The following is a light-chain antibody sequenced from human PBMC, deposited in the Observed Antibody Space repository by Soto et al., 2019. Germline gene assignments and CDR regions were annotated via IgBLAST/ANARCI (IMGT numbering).Light chain of an antibody. CDR2: GAS. CDR3: QQYGSSRT. Sequence: EIVLTQSPGTLSLSPGERATLSCRASQSVSSSYSAWYQQKPGQAPRLLIYGASSRATGIPDRFSGSGSRTDFTLTISRLEPEDFAVYYCQQYGSSRTFGQGTKVDIK. J-gene: IGKJ1*01. V-gene: IGKV3-20*01. CDR1: QSVSSSY.